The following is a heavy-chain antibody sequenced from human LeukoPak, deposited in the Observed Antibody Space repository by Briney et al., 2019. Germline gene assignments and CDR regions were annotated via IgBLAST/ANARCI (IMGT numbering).Heavy chain of an antibody. J-gene: IGHJ5*02. CDR2: ISGSGGST. CDR1: GFTFSNYA. CDR3: TKMGIAALPGGWFDP. D-gene: IGHD6-13*01. Sequence: PGGSLRLSCAASGFTFSNYAMSWVRQAPGKGLEWVSAISGSGGSTYYADSVKGRFTISRDNSKNTLYLQMNSLRAEDTAVYYCTKMGIAALPGGWFDPWGQGTLVTVSS. V-gene: IGHV3-23*01.